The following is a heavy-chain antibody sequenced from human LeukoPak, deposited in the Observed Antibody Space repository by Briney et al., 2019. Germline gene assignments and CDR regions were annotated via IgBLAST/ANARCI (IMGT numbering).Heavy chain of an antibody. V-gene: IGHV4-34*01. D-gene: IGHD6-13*01. J-gene: IGHJ4*02. CDR1: GGSFSGYY. Sequence: PSETLSLTCAVYGGSFSGYYWSWIRQPPGKGLEWIGEINHSGSTNYNPSLKSRVTISVDTSKNQFSLKLSSVTAADTAVYYCARGRVDRRSFYLAFDYWGQGTLVTVSS. CDR3: ARGRVDRRSFYLAFDY. CDR2: INHSGST.